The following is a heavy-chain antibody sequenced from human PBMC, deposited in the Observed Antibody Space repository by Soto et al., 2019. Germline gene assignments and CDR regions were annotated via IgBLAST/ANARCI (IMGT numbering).Heavy chain of an antibody. CDR3: ARLGGYSSSSIDAFDI. D-gene: IGHD6-6*01. Sequence: PSETLSLTCAVYGGSFSGYYWSWIRQPPGKGLEWIGEINHSGSTNYNPSLKSRVTISVDTSKNQFSLKLSSVTAADTAVYYCARLGGYSSSSIDAFDIWGQGTMVTVSS. J-gene: IGHJ3*02. CDR2: INHSGST. V-gene: IGHV4-34*01. CDR1: GGSFSGYY.